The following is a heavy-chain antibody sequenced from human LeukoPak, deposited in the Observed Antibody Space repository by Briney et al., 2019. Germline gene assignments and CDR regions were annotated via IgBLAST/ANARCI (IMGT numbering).Heavy chain of an antibody. CDR1: GGSVSSGSYY. CDR2: IYYSGST. Sequence: PSETLSLTCTVSGGSVSSGSYYWSWIRQPPGKGLEWIGYIYYSGSTNYNPSLKSRVTISVDTSKNQFSLKLSSVTAEDTAVYYCARGSPDAFDIWGQGTMVTVSS. V-gene: IGHV4-61*01. J-gene: IGHJ3*02. CDR3: ARGSPDAFDI.